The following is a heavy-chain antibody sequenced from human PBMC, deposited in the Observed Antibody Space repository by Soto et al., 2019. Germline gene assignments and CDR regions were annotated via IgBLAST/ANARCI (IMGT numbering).Heavy chain of an antibody. CDR2: IYYSGST. CDR3: ARVLLSPGLPSYWFDP. D-gene: IGHD3-9*01. J-gene: IGHJ5*02. V-gene: IGHV4-39*07. Sequence: ADTLSLTWTVSGGSISSSSYYWGWIRQPPGKGLEWIGSIYYSGSTYYNPSLKSRVTISVDTSKNQFSLKLSSVTAADTAVYYCARVLLSPGLPSYWFDPWGQGTLVTVSS. CDR1: GGSISSSSYY.